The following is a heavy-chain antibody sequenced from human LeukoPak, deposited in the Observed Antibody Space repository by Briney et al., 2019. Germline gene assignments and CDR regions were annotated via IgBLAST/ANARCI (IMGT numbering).Heavy chain of an antibody. J-gene: IGHJ4*02. Sequence: RASGTLSLTCAVSGDSISTNNWYNWVRQPPGKGLEWIGEIYHSGNTNYNPSLKSRVTISVDTSKNQFSLKLSSVTAADTAVYYCARAPRPYYYDSSGYYVDYWGQGTLVTVSS. D-gene: IGHD3-22*01. CDR2: IYHSGNT. CDR1: GDSISTNNW. CDR3: ARAPRPYYYDSSGYYVDY. V-gene: IGHV4-4*02.